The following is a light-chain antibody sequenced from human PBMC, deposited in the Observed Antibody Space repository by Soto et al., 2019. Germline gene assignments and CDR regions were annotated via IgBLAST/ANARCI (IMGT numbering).Light chain of an antibody. Sequence: ELVMTQSPATLSVSPGERATLSCRASQSVGSNLAWYQQKPGQAPRLLIYGASTRATGIPARFSGSGSGTEFTLTISSLQSEDFEVYFCQQYNNWQWTFGQGTKVEIK. CDR2: GAS. CDR3: QQYNNWQWT. J-gene: IGKJ1*01. CDR1: QSVGSN. V-gene: IGKV3-15*01.